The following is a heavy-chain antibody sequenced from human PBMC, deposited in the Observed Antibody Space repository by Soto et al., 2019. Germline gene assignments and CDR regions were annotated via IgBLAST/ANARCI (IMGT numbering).Heavy chain of an antibody. Sequence: GASVKVSCKASGYTFTGYYMHWVRQAPGQGLEWMGWINPNSGGTNYAQKFQGWVTMTRDTPISTAYMELSRLRFDDTAVYYCARVYCGGDCYGPPRRYYGMDVWGQGTTVTVSS. J-gene: IGHJ6*02. CDR2: INPNSGGT. CDR3: ARVYCGGDCYGPPRRYYGMDV. CDR1: GYTFTGYY. V-gene: IGHV1-2*04. D-gene: IGHD2-21*02.